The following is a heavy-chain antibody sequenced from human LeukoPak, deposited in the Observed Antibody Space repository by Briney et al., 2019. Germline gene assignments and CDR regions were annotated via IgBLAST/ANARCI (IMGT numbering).Heavy chain of an antibody. D-gene: IGHD1-26*01. CDR1: GFTFSSYA. Sequence: GGSLRLSGAASGFTFSSYAMSWGRKAPGKGLEWVSAISGSGGSTYYADSVKGRFTFSRDNSKNTLYLQMNSLRAEDTAVYYCAKDASVGAGEFDYWGQGTLVTVSS. CDR2: ISGSGGST. J-gene: IGHJ4*02. V-gene: IGHV3-23*01. CDR3: AKDASVGAGEFDY.